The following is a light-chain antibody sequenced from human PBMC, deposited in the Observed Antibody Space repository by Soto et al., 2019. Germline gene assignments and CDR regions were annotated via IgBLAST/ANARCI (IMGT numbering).Light chain of an antibody. CDR1: QSVSSY. CDR3: EQRSTWSRST. V-gene: IGKV3-11*01. J-gene: IGKJ4*01. CDR2: DAS. Sequence: ELVFTQSPATLSLSPGERATLSCSASQSVSSYLAWSQQKPGQAPRLLLYDASNRATGIPARFSGSGSGTACTLTINTLAPEDCGLYYWEQRSTWSRSTSGGGTQVEIK.